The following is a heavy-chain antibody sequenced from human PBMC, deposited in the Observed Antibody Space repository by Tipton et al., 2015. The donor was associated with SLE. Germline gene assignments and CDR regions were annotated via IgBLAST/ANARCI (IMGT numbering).Heavy chain of an antibody. J-gene: IGHJ4*02. CDR2: VSPSGRT. V-gene: IGHV4-4*08. CDR3: ARQRLHFDY. Sequence: TLSLTCSVSGGSISSYYWTWIRQPPGKPLEWIGYVSPSGRTNYNSSLESRVSISRDTSNNQFSLNLKSVDGADTAMYYCARQRLHFDYWGQGILVAVSS. D-gene: IGHD6-25*01. CDR1: GGSISSYY.